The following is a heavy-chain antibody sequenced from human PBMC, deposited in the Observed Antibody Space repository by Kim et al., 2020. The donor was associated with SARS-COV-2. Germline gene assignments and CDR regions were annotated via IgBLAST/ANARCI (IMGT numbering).Heavy chain of an antibody. J-gene: IGHJ4*02. CDR2: K. Sequence: KYYADSVKGRFTISRDNSENTLYLQMNSLRAEDTAVYYCAKDGGGSGMENWGQGTLVTVSS. CDR3: AKDGGGSGMEN. D-gene: IGHD3-10*01. V-gene: IGHV3-30*02.